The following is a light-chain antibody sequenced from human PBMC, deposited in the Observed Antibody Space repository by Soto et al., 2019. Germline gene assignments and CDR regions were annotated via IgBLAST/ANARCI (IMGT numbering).Light chain of an antibody. CDR3: QHHNNCFPLT. J-gene: IGKJ4*01. CDR2: GAS. CDR1: QSVSSN. Sequence: EIVMTQSPATLSVSPGERATLSCRASQSVSSNLAGYQQKAGQAPRLLIYGASIRATGTPARFSGSGSGTEFTLTISSLQSEDFDVYYSQHHNNCFPLTVGGGTKVEIK. V-gene: IGKV3D-15*01.